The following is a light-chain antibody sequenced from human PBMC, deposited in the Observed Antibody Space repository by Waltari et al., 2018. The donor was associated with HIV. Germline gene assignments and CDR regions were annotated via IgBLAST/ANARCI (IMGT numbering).Light chain of an antibody. Sequence: QSALPQPPSASGSPGQSVTISCTGTSRDVGGYNYSSWYQHHPGKAPKLMIYEVSKRPSGVPDRFSGSKSGNMASLIVSGLQAEDEADYYCSSYVGSNKWVFGGGTKLTVL. CDR3: SSYVGSNKWV. CDR1: SRDVGGYNY. CDR2: EVS. V-gene: IGLV2-8*01. J-gene: IGLJ3*02.